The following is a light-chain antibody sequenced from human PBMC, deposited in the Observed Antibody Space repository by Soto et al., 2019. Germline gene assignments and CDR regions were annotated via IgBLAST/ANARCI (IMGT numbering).Light chain of an antibody. CDR2: GAS. V-gene: IGKV3-20*01. CDR1: QSVSGSY. J-gene: IGKJ3*01. Sequence: ETVLTQSPGTLSLSPGEGATLSCRASQSVSGSYLAWYQQKPGLAPRLLIYGASSRATGIPDRFSGSGSGTDFTLTISRLEPEDFAVYNCQQYGSSPGLFTFGPGTKVDVK. CDR3: QQYGSSPGLFT.